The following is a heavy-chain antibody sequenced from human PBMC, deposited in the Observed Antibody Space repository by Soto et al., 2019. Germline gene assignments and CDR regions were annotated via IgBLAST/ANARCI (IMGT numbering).Heavy chain of an antibody. CDR1: GGSISGGVGGLYY. D-gene: IGHD4-17*01. CDR2: IYDSGST. Sequence: QLQLRESGPGLVKPSETLSLTCTVSGGSISGGVGGLYYWSWIRQPPGKGLEWIGYIYDSGSTYYNPCLKIRVTISVDMSKNQFSLRLSSVTAADTAVYYCAREVTPLTTDWYFYFWGRGTLVTVSS. J-gene: IGHJ2*01. V-gene: IGHV4-30-4*01. CDR3: AREVTPLTTDWYFYF.